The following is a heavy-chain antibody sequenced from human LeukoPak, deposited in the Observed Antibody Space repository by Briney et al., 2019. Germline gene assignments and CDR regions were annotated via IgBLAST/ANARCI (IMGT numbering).Heavy chain of an antibody. V-gene: IGHV1-18*01. CDR1: GYTFSTYG. D-gene: IGHD3-22*01. CDR2: ISADNGNT. J-gene: IGHJ4*02. CDR3: ARVTYYYDRRGYYIEPVPPDY. Sequence: ASVKVSCKASGYTFSTYGITWVRQPPGQGLEWMGWISADNGNTNYAQKLQGRVTMTTDTSTSTAYMEVRSLRSDDTAVYYCARVTYYYDRRGYYIEPVPPDYWGQGTLVTVSS.